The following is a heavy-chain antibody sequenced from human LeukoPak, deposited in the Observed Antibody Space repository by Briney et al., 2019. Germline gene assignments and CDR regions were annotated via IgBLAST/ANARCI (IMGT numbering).Heavy chain of an antibody. CDR2: IYYSGST. J-gene: IGHJ4*02. CDR3: ARLIEDYYGSGSFDY. D-gene: IGHD3-10*01. Sequence: SETLSLTCTVSGASVSNNNYYWGWIRQSPGKGLEWIASIYYSGSTYYNPSLKSRVTISVDTSKNQFSLKLSSVTAADTAVYYCARLIEDYYGSGSFDYWGQGTLVTVSS. CDR1: GASVSNNNYY. V-gene: IGHV4-39*01.